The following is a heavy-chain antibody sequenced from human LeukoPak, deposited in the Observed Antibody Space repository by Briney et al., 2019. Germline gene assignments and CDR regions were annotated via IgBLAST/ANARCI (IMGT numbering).Heavy chain of an antibody. D-gene: IGHD3-16*01. V-gene: IGHV3-7*03. CDR1: GFSFSGHW. CDR2: INHNGNVN. CDR3: GRGGGLDV. Sequence: GGSLRLSCTASGFSFSGHWMHWARQAPGKGLEWVASINHNGNVNYYVDSVKGRFTISRDNAKNSLYLQMSNLRAEDTAVYFCGRGGGLDVWGQGATVTVSS. J-gene: IGHJ6*02.